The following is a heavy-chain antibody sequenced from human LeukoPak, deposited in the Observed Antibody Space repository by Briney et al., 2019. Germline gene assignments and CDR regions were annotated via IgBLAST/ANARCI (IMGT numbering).Heavy chain of an antibody. CDR3: ARGCQYQLLIFLYYYMDV. D-gene: IGHD2-2*01. CDR1: GYTFTGYY. CDR2: INPNSGGT. J-gene: IGHJ6*03. Sequence: ASVKVSCKASGYTFTGYYIHWVRQAPGQGLEWMGWINPNSGGTNYAQKFQGRVTMTRDTSISTAYMELSRLTSDDTAVYYCARGCQYQLLIFLYYYMDVWGKGTPVTISS. V-gene: IGHV1-2*02.